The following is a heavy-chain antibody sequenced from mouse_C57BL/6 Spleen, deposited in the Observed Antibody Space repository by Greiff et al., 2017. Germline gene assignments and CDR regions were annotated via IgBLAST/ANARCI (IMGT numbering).Heavy chain of an antibody. D-gene: IGHD2-4*01. V-gene: IGHV1-55*01. CDR3: ARSPRDYARFDY. J-gene: IGHJ2*01. CDR1: GYTFTSYW. CDR2: IYPGSGST. Sequence: QVQLKQPGAELVKPGASVKMSCKASGYTFTSYWITWVKQRPGQGLEWIGDIYPGSGSTNYNEKFKSKATLTVDTSSSTAYMQLSSLTSEDSAVYYCARSPRDYARFDYWGQGTTLTVSS.